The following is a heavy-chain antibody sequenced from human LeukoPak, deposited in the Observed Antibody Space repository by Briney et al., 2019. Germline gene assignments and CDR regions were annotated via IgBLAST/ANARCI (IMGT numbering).Heavy chain of an antibody. V-gene: IGHV4-59*12. J-gene: IGHJ6*02. CDR2: IYYSGST. D-gene: IGHD2-21*02. CDR1: GGSISSYY. Sequence: PSETLSLTCTVSGGSISSYYWSWIRQPPGKGLEWIGYIYYSGSTNYNPSLKSRVTISVDTSKNQFSLKLSSVTAADTAVYYCARDPWRVETAIQSPMDVWGQGTTVTVSS. CDR3: ARDPWRVETAIQSPMDV.